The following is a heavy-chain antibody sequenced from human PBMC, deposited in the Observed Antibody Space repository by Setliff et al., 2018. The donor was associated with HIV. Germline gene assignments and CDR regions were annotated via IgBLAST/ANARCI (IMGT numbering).Heavy chain of an antibody. D-gene: IGHD3-22*01. V-gene: IGHV3-74*03. Sequence: VGSLRLSCAASGFTFSPYWMHWVRQAPGKGLVWVSRINSDGTSTTYADSVKGRFTISRDNAKNTLYLQMNSLRAEDTAVYYCARDLSYDYDRSSDTFDYWGQGTLVTVSS. CDR1: GFTFSPYW. J-gene: IGHJ4*02. CDR2: INSDGTST. CDR3: ARDLSYDYDRSSDTFDY.